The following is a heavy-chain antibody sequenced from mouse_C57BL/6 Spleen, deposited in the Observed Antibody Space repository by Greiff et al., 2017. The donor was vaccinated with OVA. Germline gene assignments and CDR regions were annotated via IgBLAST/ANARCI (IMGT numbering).Heavy chain of an antibody. CDR3: ARHSIYYRDYAMDY. CDR2: ISNGGGST. J-gene: IGHJ4*01. CDR1: GFTFSDYY. V-gene: IGHV5-12*01. D-gene: IGHD2-14*01. Sequence: EVKLVESGGGLVQPGGSLKLSCAASGFTFSDYYMYWVRQTPEKRLEWVAYISNGGGSTYYPDTVKGRFTISRDNAKNTLYLQMSRLKSEDTAMYYCARHSIYYRDYAMDYWGQGTSVTVSS.